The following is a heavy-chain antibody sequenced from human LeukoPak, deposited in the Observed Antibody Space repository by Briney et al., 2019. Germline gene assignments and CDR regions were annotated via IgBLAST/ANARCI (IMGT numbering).Heavy chain of an antibody. Sequence: SETLSLTCAVYGGSFTDYYWTWIRQPPGKGLEWIGEINHSGSTNYDPSLKSRVTISVDTSKNHFSLKLNSMTAADTAVYYCARLRGLAYWGQGTLVTVSS. D-gene: IGHD6-25*01. J-gene: IGHJ4*02. V-gene: IGHV4-34*01. CDR3: ARLRGLAY. CDR1: GGSFTDYY. CDR2: INHSGST.